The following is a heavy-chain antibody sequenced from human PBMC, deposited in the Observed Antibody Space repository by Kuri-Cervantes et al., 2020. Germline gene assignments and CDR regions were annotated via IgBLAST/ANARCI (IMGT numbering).Heavy chain of an antibody. J-gene: IGHJ4*02. D-gene: IGHD2-21*01. CDR2: IYYSGTT. Sequence: SETLSLTCSVSGGSISTSTWWSWVRQPPGKGLEWIGEIYYSGTTHYNPSLKSRVTISVDTSKNQFSLKLSSVTAADTAVYYCARGSIRGHFDYWGQGTLVTVSS. CDR1: GGSISTSTW. V-gene: IGHV4-4*02. CDR3: ARGSIRGHFDY.